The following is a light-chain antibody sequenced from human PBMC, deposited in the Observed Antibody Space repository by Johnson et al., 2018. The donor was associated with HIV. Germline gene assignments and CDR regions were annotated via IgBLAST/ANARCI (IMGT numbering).Light chain of an antibody. V-gene: IGLV1-51*01. CDR1: SSNIGNNY. Sequence: QSVLTQPPSVSAAPGQKVTISCSGSSSNIGNNYVSWYQQLPGTAPKLLIYDNNKRPSGIPDRFSGSKSGTSATLGITGLQTGDEADYYCGTWDSSLSVAYVFGTVTKVTVL. J-gene: IGLJ1*01. CDR3: GTWDSSLSVAYV. CDR2: DNN.